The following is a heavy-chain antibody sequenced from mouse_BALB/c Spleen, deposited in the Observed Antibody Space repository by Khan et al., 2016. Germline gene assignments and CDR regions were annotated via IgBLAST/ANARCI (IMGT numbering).Heavy chain of an antibody. CDR2: INPDSSTI. Sequence: EVQLQESGGGLVQPGGSLKLSCVASGFDFSRYWMSWVRQAPGKGLEWIGEINPDSSTINYTPSLKDKFIISRDNAKNTLYLQMSKVRSEDTALYYCARIHYYGRFAYWGQGTLVTVSA. CDR3: ARIHYYGRFAY. V-gene: IGHV4-1*02. D-gene: IGHD1-2*01. CDR1: GFDFSRYW. J-gene: IGHJ3*01.